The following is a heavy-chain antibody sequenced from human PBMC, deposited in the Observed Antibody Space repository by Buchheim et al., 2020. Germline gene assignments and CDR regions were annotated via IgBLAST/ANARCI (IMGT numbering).Heavy chain of an antibody. CDR1: GYTFTSYD. J-gene: IGHJ5*02. CDR3: ARGLGVLMVYAIPEGDEIVNWFDP. V-gene: IGHV1-8*01. Sequence: QVQLVQSGAEVKKPGASVKVSCKASGYTFTSYDINWVRQATGQGLEWMGWMNPNSGNTGYAQKFQGRVTMTRNTSISTAYMELSSLRSEDTAVYYCARGLGVLMVYAIPEGDEIVNWFDPWGQGTL. CDR2: MNPNSGNT. D-gene: IGHD2-8*01.